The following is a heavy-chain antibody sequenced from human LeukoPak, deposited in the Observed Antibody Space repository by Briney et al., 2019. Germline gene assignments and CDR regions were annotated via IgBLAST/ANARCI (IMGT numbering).Heavy chain of an antibody. CDR3: ASENYDSSGYLDY. D-gene: IGHD3-22*01. V-gene: IGHV3-11*05. Sequence: GGSLRLSCAASGFTFSDYYMSWIRQAPGKGLEWVSYISSSSYYTNYADSVKGRFTISRDNSKNTLYLQMNSLRAEDTAVYYCASENYDSSGYLDYWGQGTLVTVSS. J-gene: IGHJ4*02. CDR2: ISSSSYYT. CDR1: GFTFSDYY.